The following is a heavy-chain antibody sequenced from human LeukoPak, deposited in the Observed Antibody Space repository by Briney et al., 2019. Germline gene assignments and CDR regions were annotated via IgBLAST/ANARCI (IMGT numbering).Heavy chain of an antibody. CDR2: ISGSSTTI. J-gene: IGHJ5*02. D-gene: IGHD1-26*01. CDR1: GITLSTYW. V-gene: IGHV3-48*02. CDR3: ARDLVGATAS. Sequence: PGGSLRLSCAGSGITLSTYWMSWIRQAPGKGLEWVSYISGSSTTIYYADSVKGRFTISRDNAKNSLYLQMNSLRDEDTAVYYCARDLVGATASWGQGTLVTVSS.